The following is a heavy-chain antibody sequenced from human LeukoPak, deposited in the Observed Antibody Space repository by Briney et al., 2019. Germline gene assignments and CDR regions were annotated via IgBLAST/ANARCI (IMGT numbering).Heavy chain of an antibody. D-gene: IGHD4-17*01. J-gene: IGHJ4*02. CDR1: GFTFSSHW. CDR2: IKQGGGER. Sequence: GGSLRLSCAASGFTFSSHWMKWVRQAPGKGLEWVANIKQGGGERNYVDSVKGRFTISRDDAKNSLYLQMNSLRAEDTAIYYCARGPAYGDRTDYLDYWGQGTLVTVSS. CDR3: ARGPAYGDRTDYLDY. V-gene: IGHV3-7*03.